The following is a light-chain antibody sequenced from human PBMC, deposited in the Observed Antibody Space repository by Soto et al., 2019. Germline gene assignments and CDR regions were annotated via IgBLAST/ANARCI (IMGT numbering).Light chain of an antibody. CDR1: QTISSW. Sequence: DIQITQYPSTLSGSVGDRVTITCRASQTISSWLAWYQQKPGKEPKLLIYKASTLKSGVPSRFSGSGSGTDFTLTSSSLQPEDFATYYCLQDYNYPRTFGQGTKVDIK. V-gene: IGKV1-5*03. CDR2: KAS. J-gene: IGKJ1*01. CDR3: LQDYNYPRT.